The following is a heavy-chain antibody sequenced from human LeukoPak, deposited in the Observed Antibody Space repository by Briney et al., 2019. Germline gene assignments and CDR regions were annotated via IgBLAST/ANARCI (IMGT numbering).Heavy chain of an antibody. V-gene: IGHV4-4*02. CDR2: IYHSGST. CDR1: GGSINSSHW. CDR3: ATFSGGYDFDY. Sequence: SGTLSLTCAVSGGSINSSHWWSWVRQPPGKGLEWIGEIYHSGSTNYNPSLKSRVTMSVDKSKNQFSLQLSSVTAADTAVYYCATFSGGYDFDYWGQGTLVTVSS. J-gene: IGHJ4*02. D-gene: IGHD5-12*01.